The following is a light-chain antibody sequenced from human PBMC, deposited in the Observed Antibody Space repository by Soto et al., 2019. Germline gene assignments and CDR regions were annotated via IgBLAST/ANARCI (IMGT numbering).Light chain of an antibody. V-gene: IGLV2-14*01. J-gene: IGLJ3*02. CDR2: DVN. CDR3: SSYTKGGTWV. Sequence: QPVLTQPASVSGSPGQSITISCTGTSSDVGGYDFVSWYQQHPGKAPKLMIYDVNNRPSGVSNRFSGSKSGSTASLTISGLQADDEADYYCSSYTKGGTWVFGGGTKLTVL. CDR1: SSDVGGYDF.